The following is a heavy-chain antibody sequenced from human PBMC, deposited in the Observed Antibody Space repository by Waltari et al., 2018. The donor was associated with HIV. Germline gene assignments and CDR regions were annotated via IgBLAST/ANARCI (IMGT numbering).Heavy chain of an antibody. D-gene: IGHD2-21*02. V-gene: IGHV3-11*01. Sequence: QLVESGGRLVQSGGSLRLSCVASDFTFGDYAMTWVRQPPRKGLQWIAYISSTSFNIKYADSVKGRFTISRDNTKKSLDLQMDNLRGDDTATYYCARDTLNFYFGLDLWGQGTTVSVSS. CDR1: DFTFGDYA. CDR2: ISSTSFNI. CDR3: ARDTLNFYFGLDL. J-gene: IGHJ6*02.